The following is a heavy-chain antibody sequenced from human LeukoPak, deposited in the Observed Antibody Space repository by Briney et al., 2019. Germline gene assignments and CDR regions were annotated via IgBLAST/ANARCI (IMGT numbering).Heavy chain of an antibody. CDR1: GFTVSSNY. Sequence: GGSLRLSCPASGFTVSSNYMSWVRQAPGKGLEWDSVIYTGGSTYYADSVKGGSTISRNNSKGKSYIRMDSLRAEDTAVYYCAIAKPKNMVRGLIMSRDSRYYFDYWGQGTMVTVSS. CDR3: AIAKPKNMVRGLIMSRDSRYYFDY. J-gene: IGHJ4*02. D-gene: IGHD3-10*01. CDR2: IYTGGST. V-gene: IGHV3-66*01.